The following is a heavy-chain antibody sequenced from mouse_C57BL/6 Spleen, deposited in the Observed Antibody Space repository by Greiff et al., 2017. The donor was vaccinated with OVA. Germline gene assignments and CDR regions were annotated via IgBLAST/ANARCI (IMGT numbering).Heavy chain of an antibody. J-gene: IGHJ4*01. D-gene: IGHD3-2*02. CDR1: GYAFTSYW. CDR2: IDPYDSET. CDR3: ARHLRLPYAMDY. Sequence: QVKLQQPGAELVRPGSSVKLSCKASGYAFTSYWMHWVKQRPIQGLEWIGNIDPYDSETHYNQKFKDKATLTVDKSSSTAYMQLSSLTSEDSAVYDVARHLRLPYAMDYWGQGTSVTVSS. V-gene: IGHV1-52*01.